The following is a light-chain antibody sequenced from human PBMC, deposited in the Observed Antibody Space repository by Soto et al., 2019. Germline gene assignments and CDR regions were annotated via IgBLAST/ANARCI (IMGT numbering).Light chain of an antibody. V-gene: IGLV2-14*01. Sequence: QSLLTQPASVSGSPGQSITISCTGTSSDVGGYNYVSWYQQHPGKAPKPMIYDVSNRPSGVSNRFSGSKSGNTASLTISGLQAEDEADYYCSSYTSSSPHYVFGTGTKVTVL. CDR2: DVS. CDR3: SSYTSSSPHYV. J-gene: IGLJ1*01. CDR1: SSDVGGYNY.